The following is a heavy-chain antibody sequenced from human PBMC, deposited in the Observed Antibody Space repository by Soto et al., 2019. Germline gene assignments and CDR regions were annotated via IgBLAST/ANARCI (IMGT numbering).Heavy chain of an antibody. CDR3: ARLYGSRGPFDY. D-gene: IGHD6-13*01. Sequence: QVQLQQWGAGLLKPSETLSLTCAVYGGSFSGYYWSWIRQPPGKGLEWIGEMKHSGSTNYIPSLKSRVTISVDTSKNQFSLKLSTVTAADTAVYYCARLYGSRGPFDYWGQGTLVTVSS. V-gene: IGHV4-34*01. CDR2: MKHSGST. J-gene: IGHJ4*02. CDR1: GGSFSGYY.